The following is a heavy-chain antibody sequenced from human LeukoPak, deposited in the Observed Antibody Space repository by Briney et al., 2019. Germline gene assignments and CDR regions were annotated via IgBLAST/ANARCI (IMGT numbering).Heavy chain of an antibody. Sequence: SETLSLTCAVYGGSFSGYYWSWIRQPPGKGLEWIGEINHSGSANYNPSLKSRVTMSVDTSKNQFSLKLSSVTAADTAVYYCARDHSSGWYGGTFDYWGQGTLVTVSS. J-gene: IGHJ4*02. CDR1: GGSFSGYY. CDR3: ARDHSSGWYGGTFDY. V-gene: IGHV4-34*01. CDR2: INHSGSA. D-gene: IGHD6-19*01.